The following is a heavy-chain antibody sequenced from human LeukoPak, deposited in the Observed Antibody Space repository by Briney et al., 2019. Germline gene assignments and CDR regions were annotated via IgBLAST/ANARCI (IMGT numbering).Heavy chain of an antibody. V-gene: IGHV3-7*01. J-gene: IGHJ4*02. CDR3: ARGGYSRWDS. Sequence: GGSVRLSCAASGFAFSRSWMGWVRQAPGKGLEWLANIKQDGSDKNYVDSVKGRFTISRDNAKNSLYLQMSSLRAEDTAVYYCARGGYSRWDSWGQGTLVSVSS. CDR1: GFAFSRSW. D-gene: IGHD2-21*01. CDR2: IKQDGSDK.